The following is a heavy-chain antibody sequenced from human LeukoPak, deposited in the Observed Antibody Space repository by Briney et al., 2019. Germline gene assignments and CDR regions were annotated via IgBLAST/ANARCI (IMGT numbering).Heavy chain of an antibody. V-gene: IGHV4-39*01. CDR3: ARHLRFGSSALPRDVFDI. D-gene: IGHD1-26*01. J-gene: IGHJ3*02. CDR2: MYFSGST. Sequence: PSETLSLTCTVSGVPFSSRSYYWGWIRQPPGKGLEWIGSMYFSGSTYHNPSLKSRVTISVHTPENHLSLKLTSVTAADTAVYYCARHLRFGSSALPRDVFDIWGRGTVVTVSS. CDR1: GVPFSSRSYY.